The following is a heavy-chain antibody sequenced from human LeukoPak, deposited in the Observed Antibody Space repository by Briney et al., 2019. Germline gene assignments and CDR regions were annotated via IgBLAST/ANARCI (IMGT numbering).Heavy chain of an antibody. CDR1: GGSICSTSYY. CDR3: ARDLLLWFGELDY. CDR2: SYYSGST. J-gene: IGHJ4*02. V-gene: IGHV4-39*07. Sequence: SETLSLTCTVSGGSICSTSYYWGWLRQPPGRGLEWIGSSYYSGSTYYSPSLQSPVTMSVDTSNNQISLKLRSVTAADTAVYYCARDLLLWFGELDYWGQGSLVIVSS. D-gene: IGHD3-10*01.